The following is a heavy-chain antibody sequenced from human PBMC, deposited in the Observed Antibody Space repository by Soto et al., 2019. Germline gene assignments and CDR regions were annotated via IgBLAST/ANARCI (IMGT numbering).Heavy chain of an antibody. Sequence: GESLKISCKGSGYSFTSYWIGWVRQMPGKGLEWMGIIYPGDSDTRYSPSFQGQVTISADKSISTAYLQWSSLKASDTAMYYCARLSCSGGSCYSGKNAFEIWGQGTMVTVSS. D-gene: IGHD2-15*01. J-gene: IGHJ3*02. CDR1: GYSFTSYW. CDR2: IYPGDSDT. CDR3: ARLSCSGGSCYSGKNAFEI. V-gene: IGHV5-51*01.